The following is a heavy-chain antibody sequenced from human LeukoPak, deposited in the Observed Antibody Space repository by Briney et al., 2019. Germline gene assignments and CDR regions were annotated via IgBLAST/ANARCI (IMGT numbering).Heavy chain of an antibody. D-gene: IGHD3-10*01. J-gene: IGHJ5*02. CDR1: GYTFTDYY. V-gene: IGHV1-69-2*01. CDR2: VDPEDGET. Sequence: ASAKISCKVSGYTFTDYYMHWVQQAPGKGLEWMGLVDPEDGETIYAEKFQGRVTITADTSTDTAYMELSSLRSEDTAVYYCATGSPNWFDPWGQGTLVTVSS. CDR3: ATGSPNWFDP.